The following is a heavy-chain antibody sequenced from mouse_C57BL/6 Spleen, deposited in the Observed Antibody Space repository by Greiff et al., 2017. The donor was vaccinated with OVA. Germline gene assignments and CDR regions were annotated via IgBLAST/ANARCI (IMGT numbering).Heavy chain of an antibody. Sequence: VQLQQSGPELVKPGASVKISCKASGYAFSSSWMNWVKQRPGKGLEWIGRIYPGDGDTNYNGKFKGKATLTADKSSSTAYMQLSSLTSEDSAVYFCARRSNYYAMDDWGQGTSVTVSS. CDR2: IYPGDGDT. CDR1: GYAFSSSW. CDR3: ARRSNYYAMDD. D-gene: IGHD1-1*01. J-gene: IGHJ4*01. V-gene: IGHV1-82*01.